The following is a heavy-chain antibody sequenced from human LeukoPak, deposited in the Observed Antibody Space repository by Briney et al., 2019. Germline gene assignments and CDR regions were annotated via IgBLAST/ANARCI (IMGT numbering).Heavy chain of an antibody. CDR2: MYPGDSDT. Sequence: GESLKISCKGSGYSFTSYWIGWVRQMPGKGLEWMGIMYPGDSDTRYSPSFQGPVTISADKSISTAYLQWSSLKASDTAMYYCARDYYDSSGYSRDAFDIWGQGTMVTVSS. CDR3: ARDYYDSSGYSRDAFDI. D-gene: IGHD3-22*01. J-gene: IGHJ3*02. V-gene: IGHV5-51*01. CDR1: GYSFTSYW.